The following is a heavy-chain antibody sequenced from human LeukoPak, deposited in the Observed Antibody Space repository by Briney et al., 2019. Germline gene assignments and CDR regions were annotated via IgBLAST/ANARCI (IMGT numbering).Heavy chain of an antibody. D-gene: IGHD1-7*01. CDR1: GGSISSYY. Sequence: SETLSLTCTVSGGSISSYYWSWIRQPPGKGLEWIGYIYYSGSTNYNPSLKSRVTISVDTSKNQFSLKLSSVTAADTAVYYCARGGITGTSRFLDYWGQGTLVTVSS. V-gene: IGHV4-59*01. CDR3: ARGGITGTSRFLDY. J-gene: IGHJ4*02. CDR2: IYYSGST.